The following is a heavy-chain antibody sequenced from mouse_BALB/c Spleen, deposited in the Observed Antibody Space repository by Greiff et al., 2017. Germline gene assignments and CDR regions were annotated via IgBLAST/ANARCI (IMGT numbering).Heavy chain of an antibody. CDR1: GYTFTDYA. V-gene: IGHV1-67*01. Sequence: VMLVESGPELVRPGVSVKISCKGSGYTFTDYAMHWVKQSHAKSLEWIGVISTYYGNTNYNQKFKGKATMTVDKSSSTAYMELARLTSEDSAIYYCARDYGYFDYWGQGTTLTVSS. CDR3: ARDYGYFDY. J-gene: IGHJ2*01. CDR2: ISTYYGNT. D-gene: IGHD1-1*01.